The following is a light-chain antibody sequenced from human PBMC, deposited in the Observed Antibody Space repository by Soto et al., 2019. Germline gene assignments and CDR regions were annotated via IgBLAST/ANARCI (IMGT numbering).Light chain of an antibody. CDR2: GAS. CDR3: QPRSNRIT. CDR1: QSISNN. V-gene: IGKV3-15*01. Sequence: SPATLSLSKRERATLSFRASQSISNNLAWYQQKPGQAPRLLIYGASTRATGVPARFSGSGSGTEFILTISIQEAEDFAVYCCQPRSNRITFGQGRRLEIK. J-gene: IGKJ5*01.